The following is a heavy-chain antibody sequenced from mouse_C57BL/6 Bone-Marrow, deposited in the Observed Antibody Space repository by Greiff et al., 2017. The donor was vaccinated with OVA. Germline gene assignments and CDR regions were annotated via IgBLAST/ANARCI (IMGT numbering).Heavy chain of an antibody. CDR3: ARDALYYGSLYWYFDV. Sequence: EVKVVESGGGLVQSGRSLRLSCATSGFTFSDFYMEWVRQAPGKGLEWIAASRNKANDYTTEYSASVKGRFIVSRDTSHSILYLQMNALRAEDTAIYYCARDALYYGSLYWYFDVWGTGTTVTVSS. D-gene: IGHD1-1*01. J-gene: IGHJ1*03. CDR2: SRNKANDYTT. CDR1: GFTFSDFY. V-gene: IGHV7-1*01.